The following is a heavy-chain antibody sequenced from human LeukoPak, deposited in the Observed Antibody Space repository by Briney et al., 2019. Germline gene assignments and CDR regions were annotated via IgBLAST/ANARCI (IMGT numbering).Heavy chain of an antibody. Sequence: GGSLRLSCAASGFTFSSYAMSWVRQAPGKGLEWVSAISGSGGSTYYADSVKGRFTISRDNPKNTLYLQMNSLGAEDTAVYYCAKVLAGIAAQFSYYYYMDVWGKGTTVTVSS. CDR1: GFTFSSYA. J-gene: IGHJ6*03. V-gene: IGHV3-23*01. D-gene: IGHD6-13*01. CDR2: ISGSGGST. CDR3: AKVLAGIAAQFSYYYYMDV.